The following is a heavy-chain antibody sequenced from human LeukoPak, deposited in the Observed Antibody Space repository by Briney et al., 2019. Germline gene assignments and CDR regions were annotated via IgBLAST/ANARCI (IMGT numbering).Heavy chain of an antibody. Sequence: GAAVKVSCKASGYTFTGYYMHWVRQAPGQGLEGMGWINPNRGGTNYAQKFQGRVTMTRDTSISTAYMELSRLRSDDTAVYYCAIHVDTAMATGYWGQGTLVTVSS. CDR2: INPNRGGT. J-gene: IGHJ4*02. D-gene: IGHD5-18*01. CDR3: AIHVDTAMATGY. V-gene: IGHV1-2*02. CDR1: GYTFTGYY.